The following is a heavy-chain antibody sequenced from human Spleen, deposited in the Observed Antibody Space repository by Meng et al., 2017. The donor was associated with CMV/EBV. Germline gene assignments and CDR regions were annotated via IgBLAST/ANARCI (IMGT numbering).Heavy chain of an antibody. Sequence: FSNYWIAWVRQVPGKGLEWMGMIYPGDSDIRYSPSFQGQVTFSADKSISTAYLQWSSLKASDTAMYYCARLDYLDSSGYYSRYHWFDPWGQGALVTVSS. CDR1: FSNYW. CDR2: IYPGDSDI. CDR3: ARLDYLDSSGYYSRYHWFDP. D-gene: IGHD3-22*01. J-gene: IGHJ5*02. V-gene: IGHV5-51*01.